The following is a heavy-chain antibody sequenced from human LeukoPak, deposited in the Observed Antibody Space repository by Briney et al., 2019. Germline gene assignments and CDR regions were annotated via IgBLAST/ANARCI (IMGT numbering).Heavy chain of an antibody. CDR3: AKATSPVISRNLFDR. CDR2: ISGSGTNT. V-gene: IGHV3-23*01. Sequence: AGGSLRLSCAASGFTFRSYAMSWVRQAPGQGLEWVSTISGSGTNTDYADSVKGRFTISRDNSKNTLYVQMNSLRAEDTAVYYCAKATSPVISRNLFDRWGQGTLVTGSS. CDR1: GFTFRSYA. J-gene: IGHJ5*02. D-gene: IGHD3-3*02.